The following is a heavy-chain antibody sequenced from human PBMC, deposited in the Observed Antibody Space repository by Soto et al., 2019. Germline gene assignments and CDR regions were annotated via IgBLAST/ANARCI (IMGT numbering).Heavy chain of an antibody. V-gene: IGHV6-1*01. CDR3: ARGRFNAFGI. CDR1: GDSVSSNSVA. Sequence: SQPRSLTCAISGDSVSSNSVAWNWIRQSPSRGLEWLGRTYYRSKWYNDYGVTVKGRITINPDTSKNQFSLQLNSVTPEDTAVYYCARGRFNAFGIWGQGTMVTVSS. D-gene: IGHD3-3*01. CDR2: TYYRSKWYN. J-gene: IGHJ3*02.